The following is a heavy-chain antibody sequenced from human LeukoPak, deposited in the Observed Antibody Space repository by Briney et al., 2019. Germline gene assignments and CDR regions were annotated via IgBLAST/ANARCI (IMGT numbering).Heavy chain of an antibody. D-gene: IGHD3-10*01. CDR2: IIPIFGTA. CDR1: GGTFSSYA. Sequence: GSSVKVSCKASGGTFSSYAISWVRQAPGPGLEWMGGIIPIFGTANYAQKFQGRVTITADESTSTAYMELSSLRSEDTAVYYCARDVPYYYGSGSYYSPVGFDPWGQGTLVTVSS. J-gene: IGHJ5*02. V-gene: IGHV1-69*01. CDR3: ARDVPYYYGSGSYYSPVGFDP.